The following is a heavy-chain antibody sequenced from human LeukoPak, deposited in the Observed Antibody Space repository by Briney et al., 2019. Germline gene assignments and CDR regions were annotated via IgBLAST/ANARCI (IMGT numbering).Heavy chain of an antibody. D-gene: IGHD5-12*01. V-gene: IGHV4-59*01. CDR2: IYYSGST. CDR1: GGSFSGYY. J-gene: IGHJ4*02. CDR3: AREGGRWLQLGYFDY. Sequence: TSETLSLTCAVYGGSFSGYYWSWIRQPPGKGLEWIGYIYYSGSTNYNPSLKSRVTISVDTSKNQFSLKLSSVTAADTAVYYCAREGGRWLQLGYFDYWGQGTLVTVSS.